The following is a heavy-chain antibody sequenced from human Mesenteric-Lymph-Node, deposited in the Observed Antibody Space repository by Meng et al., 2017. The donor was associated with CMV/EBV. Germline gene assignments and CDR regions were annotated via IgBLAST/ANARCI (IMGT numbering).Heavy chain of an antibody. J-gene: IGHJ4*02. CDR3: ARDSGADY. V-gene: IGHV1-18*01. Sequence: SVEVSCKSSGYTFTSYGINWVRQAPGQGLEWMGWISGYNDDTNYAQNLQGRVTMTTDTSTSTAYMELRSLRSDDTAVYYCARDSGADYWGQGTLVTVSS. D-gene: IGHD1-1*01. CDR1: GYTFTSYG. CDR2: ISGYNDDT.